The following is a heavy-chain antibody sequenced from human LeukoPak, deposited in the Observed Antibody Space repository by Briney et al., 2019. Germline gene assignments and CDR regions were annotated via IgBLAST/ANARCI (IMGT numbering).Heavy chain of an antibody. Sequence: PSETLSLTCTVSGGSVSSDGYFWSWIRQPPGKGLEWIGYIYYSGSTNYNPSLKSRVTISVDTSKNQFSLKLSSVTAADTAVYYCASGTSRYPGYWGQGTLVTVSS. D-gene: IGHD2-2*02. CDR2: IYYSGST. CDR1: GGSVSSDGYF. CDR3: ASGTSRYPGY. J-gene: IGHJ4*02. V-gene: IGHV4-61*08.